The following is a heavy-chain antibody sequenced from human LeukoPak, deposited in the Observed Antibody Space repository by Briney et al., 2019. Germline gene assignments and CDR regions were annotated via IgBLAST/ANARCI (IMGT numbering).Heavy chain of an antibody. V-gene: IGHV4-59*01. CDR2: IYYTGST. CDR3: ARTRDNWFDP. CDR1: GGSINSYY. Sequence: PSETLSLTCTVSGGSINSYYWNWIRQPPGKGLEWIGFIYYTGSTNYNPSLKSRVTISLDTSKNQFSLRLNSVTAADTAVYYCARTRDNWFDPWGQGTLVTVSS. J-gene: IGHJ5*02.